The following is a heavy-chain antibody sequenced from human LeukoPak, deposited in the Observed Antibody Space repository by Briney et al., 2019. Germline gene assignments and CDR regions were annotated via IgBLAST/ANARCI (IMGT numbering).Heavy chain of an antibody. D-gene: IGHD3-3*01. CDR1: GFIFSSYG. V-gene: IGHV3-33*01. CDR3: TTDAPAEWLLSFDY. CDR2: IWCDGSSK. Sequence: GGSLRLSCAASGFIFSSYGMHWVRQAPGKGLEWVAVIWCDGSSKYYADSVKGRFTISRDNSKNMLYLQMNSLRAEDTAVYYCTTDAPAEWLLSFDYWGQGTLVTVSS. J-gene: IGHJ4*02.